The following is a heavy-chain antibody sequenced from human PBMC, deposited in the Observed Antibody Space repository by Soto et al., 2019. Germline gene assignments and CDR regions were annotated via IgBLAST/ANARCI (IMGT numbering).Heavy chain of an antibody. Sequence: QVQLQQWGAGLLKPSETLSLTCAVSGGSFSDFYWTWIRQLPGKGLEWIGEINHIGYTNYNPSLEGRVAISVDTAQNQFSLTLRSVTAADTAVYYCGPRGAVAPRGYWGQGTLVTVSS. CDR2: INHIGYT. D-gene: IGHD2-15*01. CDR3: GPRGAVAPRGY. J-gene: IGHJ4*02. V-gene: IGHV4-34*02. CDR1: GGSFSDFY.